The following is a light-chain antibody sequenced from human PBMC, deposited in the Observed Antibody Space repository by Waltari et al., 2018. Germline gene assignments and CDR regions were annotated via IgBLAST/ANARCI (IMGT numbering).Light chain of an antibody. Sequence: EIVLTQSPGTLSLSPGERATLSCRASQSVSRSYLNWYQQKPGQPPRRLIYGASNRATGIPERFSGSGSGTDFTLTISRLKPEDFAVYYCQQFDGSLYTFGQGTKLETK. V-gene: IGKV3-20*01. J-gene: IGKJ2*01. CDR3: QQFDGSLYT. CDR2: GAS. CDR1: QSVSRSY.